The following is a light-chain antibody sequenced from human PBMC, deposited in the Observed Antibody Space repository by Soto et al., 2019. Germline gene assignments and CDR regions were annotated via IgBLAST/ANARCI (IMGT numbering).Light chain of an antibody. Sequence: EIVLTQSPGTLSLSPGERATLSCRASQSIASSYLAWYQQKPGQPPRLLLYRTFNRATGIPDRFSGSGSGTDFTLTISRLEPEDFATYYCQQSFSKFPYTFGQGTKLEIK. CDR1: QSIASSY. CDR3: QQSFSKFPYT. J-gene: IGKJ2*01. V-gene: IGKV3-20*01. CDR2: RTF.